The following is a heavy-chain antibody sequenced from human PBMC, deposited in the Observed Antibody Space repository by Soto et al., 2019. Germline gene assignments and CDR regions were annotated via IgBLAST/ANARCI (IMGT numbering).Heavy chain of an antibody. CDR3: AAQLSADGYFDL. Sequence: QITLKESGPALVKPTQTLTLTCTFSGFSVTTSGSSVGWIRQPPGKALEWLALISWEDTQRYNPSLGRRLTIPRETSKNKGVLTNTNMDPVDTARYSCAAQLSADGYFDLWGGGTFVTVSS. J-gene: IGHJ2*01. CDR2: ISWEDTQ. V-gene: IGHV2-5*02. D-gene: IGHD1-1*01. CDR1: GFSVTTSGSS.